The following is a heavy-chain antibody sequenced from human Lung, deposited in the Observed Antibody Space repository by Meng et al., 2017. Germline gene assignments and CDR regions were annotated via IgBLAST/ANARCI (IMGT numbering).Heavy chain of an antibody. CDR3: ARGRYSGSFPKNYYYYYGMDV. CDR1: GGTFSSYA. J-gene: IGHJ6*02. V-gene: IGHV1-69*05. Sequence: SVKVSCKASGGTFSSYAISWVRQAPGQGLEWMGGIIPIFGTANYAQKFQGRVTITTDESTSTAYMELSSLRSEDTAVYYCARGRYSGSFPKNYYYYYGMDVWGQGTTVTVSS. CDR2: IIPIFGTA. D-gene: IGHD1-26*01.